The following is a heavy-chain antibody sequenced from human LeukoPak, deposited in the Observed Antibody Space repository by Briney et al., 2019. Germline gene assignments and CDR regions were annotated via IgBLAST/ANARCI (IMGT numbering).Heavy chain of an antibody. V-gene: IGHV3-7*01. J-gene: IGHJ6*03. CDR2: IKQDGSEK. D-gene: IGHD2-2*02. CDR1: GFTFSSYW. CDR3: ARATYCSSTSCYTWGWYNYYYYYMDV. Sequence: PGGSLRLSCAASGFTFSSYWMSWVRQAPGKGLEWVANIKQDGSEKYYVDSVKGRFTISRDNAKNSLYLQMNSLRAEDTAVYYCARATYCSSTSCYTWGWYNYYYYYMDVWGKGTTVTVSS.